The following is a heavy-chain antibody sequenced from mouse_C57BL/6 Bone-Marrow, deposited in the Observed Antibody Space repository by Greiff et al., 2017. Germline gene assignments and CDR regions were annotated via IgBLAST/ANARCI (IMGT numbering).Heavy chain of an antibody. Sequence: QVQLQQSGAELVRPGSSVKLSCKASGYTFTSYWMDWVKPRPGQGLEWIGNIYPSDSETHYNQKFKDKATLTVDKSSSTAYMQLSSLTSEDSAVYYCARGGFYYDYDGYFDYWGQGTTLTVSS. CDR3: ARGGFYYDYDGYFDY. J-gene: IGHJ2*01. V-gene: IGHV1-61*01. D-gene: IGHD2-4*01. CDR2: IYPSDSET. CDR1: GYTFTSYW.